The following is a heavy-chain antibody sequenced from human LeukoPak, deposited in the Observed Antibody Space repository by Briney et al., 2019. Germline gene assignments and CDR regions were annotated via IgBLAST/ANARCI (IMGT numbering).Heavy chain of an antibody. Sequence: SETLSLTCAVHGGSFSGYYWSWIRQPPGKGLEWIGEINHSESTNYNPSLKSRVTISVDTSKNQFSLKLSSVTAADTAVYYCARSYDSSGYSDYWGQGTLVTVSS. CDR2: INHSEST. CDR3: ARSYDSSGYSDY. J-gene: IGHJ4*02. CDR1: GGSFSGYY. D-gene: IGHD3-22*01. V-gene: IGHV4-34*01.